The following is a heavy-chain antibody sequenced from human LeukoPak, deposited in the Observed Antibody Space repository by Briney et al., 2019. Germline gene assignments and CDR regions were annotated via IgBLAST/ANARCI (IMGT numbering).Heavy chain of an antibody. D-gene: IGHD3-10*01. CDR1: GFTFSRYW. V-gene: IGHV3-7*01. CDR3: AKDIGSYYDY. Sequence: GGSLRLSCAASGFTFSRYWMSWVRQAPGKGLEWVASINQDESAKFYVDSVRGRFTISRDNSKNTLYLEMSGLRAEDTAVYYCAKDIGSYYDYWGQGILVTVSS. CDR2: INQDESAK. J-gene: IGHJ4*02.